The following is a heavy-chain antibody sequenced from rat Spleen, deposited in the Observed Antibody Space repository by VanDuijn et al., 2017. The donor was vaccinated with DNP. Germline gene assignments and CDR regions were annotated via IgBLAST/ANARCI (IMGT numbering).Heavy chain of an antibody. D-gene: IGHD1-7*01. CDR2: ISYSGST. CDR1: GSSITSNY. J-gene: IGHJ2*01. V-gene: IGHV3-1*01. Sequence: EVQLQESGSGLVKPSQSLSLTCSVTGSSITSNYWGWIRKFPGNKMEYIGHISYSGSTNYNPSLKSRIPITRETSKNHFFLHLNSVTTEDTATYYCARWTRYFDYWGQGVMVTVSS. CDR3: ARWTRYFDY.